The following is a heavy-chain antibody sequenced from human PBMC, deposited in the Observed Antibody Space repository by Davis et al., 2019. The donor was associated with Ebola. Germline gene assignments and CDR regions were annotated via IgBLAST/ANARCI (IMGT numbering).Heavy chain of an antibody. J-gene: IGHJ4*02. CDR3: ARGGLSISEDGAYYLDF. V-gene: IGHV1-2*06. CDR2: INPNSGGT. Sequence: AASVKVSCKASGYTFTGYYMHWVRQAPGQGLEWMGRINPNSGGTNYAQKFKGRVTMTRDTSISTAYMELSWLRSDDTAVYYCARGGLSISEDGAYYLDFWGQGTLVTVSS. CDR1: GYTFTGYY. D-gene: IGHD6-6*01.